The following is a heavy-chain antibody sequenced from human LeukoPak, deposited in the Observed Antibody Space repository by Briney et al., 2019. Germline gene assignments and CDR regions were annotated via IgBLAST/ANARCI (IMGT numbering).Heavy chain of an antibody. Sequence: SVKVSCKASGGTFSSYAISWVRQAPGQGLEWMGGVIPIFGTANYAQKFQGRVTITADESTSTAYMELSSLRSEDTAVYYCAREGIAAAGAFDYWGQGTLVTVSS. CDR1: GGTFSSYA. CDR2: VIPIFGTA. D-gene: IGHD6-13*01. CDR3: AREGIAAAGAFDY. V-gene: IGHV1-69*13. J-gene: IGHJ4*02.